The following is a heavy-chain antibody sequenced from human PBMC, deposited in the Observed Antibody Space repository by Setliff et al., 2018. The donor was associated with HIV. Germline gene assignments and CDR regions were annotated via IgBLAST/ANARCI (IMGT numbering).Heavy chain of an antibody. J-gene: IGHJ6*03. CDR2: IYPGDSDT. CDR1: GYIFTDYW. D-gene: IGHD2-21*01. CDR3: ARAPRSPLRWRDNLLSSSSFFMDV. V-gene: IGHV5-51*01. Sequence: GESLKISCEASGYIFTDYWIGWVRQMPGKGLEWMGIIYPGDSDTRYSTSFQGQVTFSADKPISAVYLQWDSLKASDSAIYYCARAPRSPLRWRDNLLSSSSFFMDVWGKGTTVTV.